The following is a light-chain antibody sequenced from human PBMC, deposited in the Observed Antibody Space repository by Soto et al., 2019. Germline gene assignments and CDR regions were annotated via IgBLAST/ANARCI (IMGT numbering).Light chain of an antibody. CDR1: SSNIGNNY. V-gene: IGLV1-51*02. CDR2: ENN. Sequence: QSVLTQPPSVSAAPGQTVTISCSGSSSNIGNNYVSWYQQLPGTAPKLLIYENNKRPSGIPDRFSGSKSGTSATLGITGLQTGDEADYYCGTWDSSPSALFGGGTKLTVL. CDR3: GTWDSSPSAL. J-gene: IGLJ2*01.